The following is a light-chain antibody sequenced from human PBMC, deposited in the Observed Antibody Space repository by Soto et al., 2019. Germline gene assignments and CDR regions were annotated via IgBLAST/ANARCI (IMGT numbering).Light chain of an antibody. CDR3: LQVFNFPRA. V-gene: IGKV1-6*02. CDR2: AAS. J-gene: IGKJ1*01. Sequence: AIKMTQSPSSLAGSVGDRLTITCRASQDIGNDLGWYQQKPGKAPKLQIYAASSLQSGVSSRFSGSGSGTEFTLTISSLQPEDFATYYCLQVFNFPRAFGQGTKVDIK. CDR1: QDIGND.